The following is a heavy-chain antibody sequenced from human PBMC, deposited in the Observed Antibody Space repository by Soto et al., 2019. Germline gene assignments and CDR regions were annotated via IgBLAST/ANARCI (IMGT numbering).Heavy chain of an antibody. J-gene: IGHJ4*02. CDR3: ARGDWEMATMLFDY. CDR2: ISSSSSYI. CDR1: GFTFSSYS. Sequence: GPLRLSCAASGFTFSSYSMNWVRQAPGKGLEWVSSISSSSSYIYYADSVKGRFTISRDNAKNSLYLQMNSLRAEDTAVYYCARGDWEMATMLFDYWGQGTLVTVSS. V-gene: IGHV3-21*01. D-gene: IGHD5-12*01.